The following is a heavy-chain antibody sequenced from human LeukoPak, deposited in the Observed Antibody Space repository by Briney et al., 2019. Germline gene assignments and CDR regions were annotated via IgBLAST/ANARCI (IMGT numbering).Heavy chain of an antibody. Sequence: PGGSLRLFCAASGFSFSAYWMTWVRQAPGTGLEWVANINPAGTETYYVDPVKGRFTISRDNAKNLLYLQMNSLRAEDTAVYYCARFGYVAAVDLWGQGTLVTVSS. CDR3: ARFGYVAAVDL. D-gene: IGHD2-15*01. V-gene: IGHV3-7*01. CDR1: GFSFSAYW. J-gene: IGHJ4*02. CDR2: INPAGTET.